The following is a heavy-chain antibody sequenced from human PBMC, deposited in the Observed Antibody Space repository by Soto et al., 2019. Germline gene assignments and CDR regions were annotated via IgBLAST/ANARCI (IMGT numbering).Heavy chain of an antibody. J-gene: IGHJ4*02. CDR2: INAGNGNT. CDR3: AREISRY. V-gene: IGHV1-3*01. D-gene: IGHD2-15*01. Sequence: QVQLVQSGAEVKKPGASVKVSCKASGYTFTSYAMHWVRQAPGQRLEWMGWINAGNGNTKYSQKFQGRVTITRDTSASTAYMKMSSLRAEDTAVYYCAREISRYWGQGTLVTVSS. CDR1: GYTFTSYA.